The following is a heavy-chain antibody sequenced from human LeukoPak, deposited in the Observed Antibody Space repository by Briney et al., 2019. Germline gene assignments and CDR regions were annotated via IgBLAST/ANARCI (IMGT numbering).Heavy chain of an antibody. CDR2: IIPIFGTA. Sequence: ASVKVSCKASGYTFTNYYMHWVRQAPGQGREWMGGIIPIFGTANYAQKFQGRVTITADESTSTAYMELSSLRSEDTAVYYCARDSEGSLTMVRGVTQFGCGYWGQGTLVTVSS. D-gene: IGHD3-10*01. CDR1: GYTFTNYY. J-gene: IGHJ4*02. CDR3: ARDSEGSLTMVRGVTQFGCGY. V-gene: IGHV1-69*13.